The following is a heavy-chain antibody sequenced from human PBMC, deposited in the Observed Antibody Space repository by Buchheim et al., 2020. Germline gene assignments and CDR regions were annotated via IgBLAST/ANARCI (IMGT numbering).Heavy chain of an antibody. CDR2: INGGSGDT. D-gene: IGHD3-3*01. CDR3: AKSASGYPDV. V-gene: IGHV1-3*01. Sequence: QVQVVQSGAEVKKPGASVKVSCMTSGYTFTRYAIHWVCQAPGQRLEWMGWINGGSGDTKYSQKFQGRVVMSRNASASMAYLELSSLRSEDTALYYCAKSASGYPDVWGKGT. J-gene: IGHJ6*03. CDR1: GYTFTRYA.